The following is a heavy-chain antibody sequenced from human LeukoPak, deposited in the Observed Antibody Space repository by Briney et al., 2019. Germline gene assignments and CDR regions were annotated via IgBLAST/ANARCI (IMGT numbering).Heavy chain of an antibody. V-gene: IGHV3-48*01. CDR2: ISSSSSTI. Sequence: GGSLRLSCAASGFTFSSYSMNWVRQAPGKGLEWVSYISSSSSTIYYADSVKGRFTISRDNAKNSLYLQMNSRRAEDTAVYYCARGVGIGGYSYGSDFDYWGQGTLVTVSS. J-gene: IGHJ4*02. CDR1: GFTFSSYS. D-gene: IGHD5-18*01. CDR3: ARGVGIGGYSYGSDFDY.